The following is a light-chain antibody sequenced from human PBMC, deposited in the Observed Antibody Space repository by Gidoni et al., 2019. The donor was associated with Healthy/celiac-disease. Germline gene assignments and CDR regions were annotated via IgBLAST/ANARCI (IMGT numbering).Light chain of an antibody. CDR1: QSVSSN. J-gene: IGKJ1*01. CDR2: GAS. CDR3: QQYNNWPPFTWT. V-gene: IGKV3-15*01. Sequence: EIVMTQSPATLSVSPGERATLSCRASQSVSSNLAWYQQKPGQAPRPLIYGASTRATGIPARFSGSGSGTEFTLTISSLQSEDFAVYYCQQYNNWPPFTWTFGQXTKVEIK.